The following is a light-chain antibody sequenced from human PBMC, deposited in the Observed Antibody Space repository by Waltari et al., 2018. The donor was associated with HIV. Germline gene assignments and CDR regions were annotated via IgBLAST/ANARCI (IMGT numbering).Light chain of an antibody. CDR1: QSVSSN. CDR2: GAS. V-gene: IGKV3-15*01. J-gene: IGKJ2*01. CDR3: QQYNNWPPYT. Sequence: EFVMTQSPATLTVSPGWSGTFSCRASQSVSSNLAWYQQKPGQAPRLLIYGASTRATGIPARFSGSGSGTEFTLTIRSLQSEDFAVYYCQQYNNWPPYTFGQGTKLEIK.